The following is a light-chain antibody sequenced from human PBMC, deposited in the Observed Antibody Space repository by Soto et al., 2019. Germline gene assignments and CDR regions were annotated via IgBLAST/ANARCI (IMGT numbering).Light chain of an antibody. CDR1: QSVSSDY. V-gene: IGKV3-20*01. Sequence: EIVLTQSPATLSVSPGERATLSCRASQSVSSDYLAWYQQKPGQAPRLLIFGASSRATGIPDRFSGSGSGTGFTLTISRLEPEDFAVYYCQQYGTSPYTFGQGTKVEIK. J-gene: IGKJ2*01. CDR3: QQYGTSPYT. CDR2: GAS.